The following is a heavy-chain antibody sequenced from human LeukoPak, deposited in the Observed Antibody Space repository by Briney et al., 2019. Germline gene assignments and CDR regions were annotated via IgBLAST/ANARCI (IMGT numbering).Heavy chain of an antibody. CDR3: AKLPAIIAVAGTPRLY. D-gene: IGHD6-19*01. Sequence: GGSPRLSCAASGFTFSSYAMSWVRQAPGKGLEWVSAISGSGGSTYYADSVKGRFTISRDNSKNTLYLQMNSLRAEDTAVYYCAKLPAIIAVAGTPRLYGGEGTLVSDSP. J-gene: IGHJ4*02. V-gene: IGHV3-23*01. CDR2: ISGSGGST. CDR1: GFTFSSYA.